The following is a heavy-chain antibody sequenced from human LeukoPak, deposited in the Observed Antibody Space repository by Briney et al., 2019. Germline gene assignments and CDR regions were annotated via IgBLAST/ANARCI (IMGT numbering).Heavy chain of an antibody. D-gene: IGHD1-26*01. Sequence: GGSLRLSCEASRFTFRDYYMSWIRQAPGKGLEWVSYISSSGSNVYYADSVKGRFTISRDNAKNSLYLQMNSLRAEDTAVYYCARKVGANTPMYYYYYMDVWGKGTTVNVPS. V-gene: IGHV3-11*04. J-gene: IGHJ6*03. CDR1: RFTFRDYY. CDR3: ARKVGANTPMYYYYYMDV. CDR2: ISSSGSNV.